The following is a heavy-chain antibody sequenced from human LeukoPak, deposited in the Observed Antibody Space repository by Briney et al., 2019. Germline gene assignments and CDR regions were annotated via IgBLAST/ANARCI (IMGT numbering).Heavy chain of an antibody. D-gene: IGHD2-15*01. V-gene: IGHV3-49*04. CDR1: GFTFGDYA. CDR3: TRAPRLVVVAAIGGY. Sequence: GGSLRLSCTASGFTFGDYAMSWVRQAPGKGLEWVGFIRSKAYGGTTEYAASVKGRFTISRDDSKSIAYLQMNSLKTEDTAVYYCTRAPRLVVVAAIGGYWGQGTLVTVSS. CDR2: IRSKAYGGTT. J-gene: IGHJ4*02.